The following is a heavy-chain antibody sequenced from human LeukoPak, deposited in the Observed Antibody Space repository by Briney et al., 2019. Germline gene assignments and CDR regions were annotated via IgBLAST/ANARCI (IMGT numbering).Heavy chain of an antibody. CDR1: GFTFSSYS. CDR2: ISSSSRTK. J-gene: IGHJ4*02. Sequence: GGSLRLSCAASGFTFSSYSMNWVREAPGKGLEWVSYISSSSRTKYYADSVKGRFTISRDNAENSLYLQMNSLRDGDTAVYYCARIVGERGSYLGVCEYWGQGTLVTVSS. V-gene: IGHV3-48*02. D-gene: IGHD1-26*01. CDR3: ARIVGERGSYLGVCEY.